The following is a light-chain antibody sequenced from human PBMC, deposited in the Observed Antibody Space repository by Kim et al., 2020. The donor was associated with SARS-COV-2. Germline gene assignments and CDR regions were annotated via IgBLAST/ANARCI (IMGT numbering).Light chain of an antibody. CDR2: AAS. CDR1: QSINNW. J-gene: IGKJ2*01. V-gene: IGKV1-5*01. Sequence: ESQMTQSPSTLSASVGDRVTITCRASQSINNWLAWYQQKPGKAPKLLIYAASSLKSGVPSRFSGSGFGTEFTLTISSLQPDDFATYYCQKYNGNFGQGTKLEI. CDR3: QKYNGN.